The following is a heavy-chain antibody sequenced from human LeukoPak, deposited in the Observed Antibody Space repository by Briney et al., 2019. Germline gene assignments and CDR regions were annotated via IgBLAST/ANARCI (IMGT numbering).Heavy chain of an antibody. CDR3: ASYPAGYSGYDWGNY. CDR2: TSGSGGST. Sequence: GSLRLSCAASGFTFSSYGMSWVRQAPGKGVEWVSSTSGSGGSTYYAEGRFTISRDNSKNTLYLQMNSLRAEDTAVYYCASYPAGYSGYDWGNYWGQGTLVTVSS. D-gene: IGHD5-12*01. V-gene: IGHV3-23*01. J-gene: IGHJ4*02. CDR1: GFTFSSYG.